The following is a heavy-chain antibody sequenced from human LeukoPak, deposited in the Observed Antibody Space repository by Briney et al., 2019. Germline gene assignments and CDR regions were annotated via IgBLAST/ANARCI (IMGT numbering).Heavy chain of an antibody. CDR2: IIPIFGTA. V-gene: IGHV1-69*06. CDR3: ARITHYYDSSGT. CDR1: GGTFSSYA. Sequence: ASVKVSCKASGGTFSSYAISWVRQAPGQGLEWMGGIIPIFGTANYAQKFQGRVTITADKSTSTAYMELSSLRSEDTAVYYCARITHYYDSSGTWGQGTLVTVSS. J-gene: IGHJ5*02. D-gene: IGHD3-22*01.